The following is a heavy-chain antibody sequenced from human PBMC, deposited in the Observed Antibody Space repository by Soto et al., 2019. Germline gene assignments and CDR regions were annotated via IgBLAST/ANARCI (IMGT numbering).Heavy chain of an antibody. D-gene: IGHD3-10*01. CDR1: GYTFTSYG. J-gene: IGHJ6*02. CDR3: ARGELLWFGELSEHDYYYYGMDV. CDR2: ISAYNGNT. Sequence: VSCKASGYTFTSYGISWVRQAPGQGLEWMGWISAYNGNTNYAQKLQGRVTMTTDTSTSTAYMELRSLRSDDTAVYYCARGELLWFGELSEHDYYYYGMDVWGQRTTVTVSS. V-gene: IGHV1-18*04.